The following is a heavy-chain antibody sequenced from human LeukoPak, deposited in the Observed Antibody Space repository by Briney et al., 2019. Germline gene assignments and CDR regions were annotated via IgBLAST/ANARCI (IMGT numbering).Heavy chain of an antibody. CDR3: ARGVDYGRFDY. CDR2: IYYSGST. V-gene: IGHV4-39*07. Sequence: SETLSLTCTVSGGSISSSSYYWGWIRQPPGKGLEWIGSIYYSGSTSYNPSLKSRVTISVDTSKNQFSLKLSSVTAADTAVYYCARGVDYGRFDYWGQGTLVTVSS. CDR1: GGSISSSSYY. J-gene: IGHJ4*02. D-gene: IGHD4-17*01.